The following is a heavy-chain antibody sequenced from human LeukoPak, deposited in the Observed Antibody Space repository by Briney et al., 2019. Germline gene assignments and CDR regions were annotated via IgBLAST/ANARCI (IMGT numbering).Heavy chain of an antibody. J-gene: IGHJ5*02. CDR2: MFSSGST. V-gene: IGHV4-4*07. CDR1: GGSISSYY. Sequence: SETLSLTCTVSGGSISSYYWSWIRQPAGKGLEWIGRMFSSGSTNYNPSLKSRVSMSLDTSKNQFSLKLSSVTAADTAVYYCARRPSSGYSSGWYRTNWFDPWGQGTLVTVSS. D-gene: IGHD6-19*01. CDR3: ARRPSSGYSSGWYRTNWFDP.